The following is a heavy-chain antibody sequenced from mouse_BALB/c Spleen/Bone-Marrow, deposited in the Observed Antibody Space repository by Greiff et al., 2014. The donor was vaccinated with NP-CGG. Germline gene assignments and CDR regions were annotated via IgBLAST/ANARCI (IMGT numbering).Heavy chain of an antibody. CDR2: ILPGTGST. CDR1: GYTFSHYW. CDR3: TRSLRRYFDY. J-gene: IGHJ2*01. D-gene: IGHD1-2*01. V-gene: IGHV1-9*01. Sequence: VQLQQSGAELMKPGASVKISCKATGYTFSHYWIEWVKQRPGHGLEWIGEILPGTGSTKYNEKFKGKATITADTSSSTAYMQLSSLPSEDSAVYYCTRSLRRYFDYWGQGTTLTVSS.